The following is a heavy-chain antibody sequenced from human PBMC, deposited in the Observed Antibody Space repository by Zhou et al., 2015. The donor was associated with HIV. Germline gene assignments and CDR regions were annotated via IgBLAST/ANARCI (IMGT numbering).Heavy chain of an antibody. D-gene: IGHD3-10*01. Sequence: QVQLVQSGAEVKKPGSSVKVSCKASGGTFSSYAISWVRQAPGQGLEWMGGIIPIFGTANYAQKFQGRVTITADESTSTAYMELSSLRSEDTAVYYCARNRMVQGVIATGYYYYMDVWGKGTTVTVSS. CDR1: GGTFSSYA. CDR2: IIPIFGTA. CDR3: ARNRMVQGVIATGYYYYMDV. V-gene: IGHV1-69*01. J-gene: IGHJ6*03.